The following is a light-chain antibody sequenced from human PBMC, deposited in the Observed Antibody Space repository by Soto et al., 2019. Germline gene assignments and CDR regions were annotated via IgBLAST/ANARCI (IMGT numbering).Light chain of an antibody. CDR2: DVS. CDR3: NSYTSSSTLVV. CDR1: SSDVGAYNY. J-gene: IGLJ2*01. V-gene: IGLV2-14*01. Sequence: SVLTQPASVSGSPGQSITISCTGTSSDVGAYNYVSWYQQHPGKAPKLMIYDVSNRPSGVSNRFSGSKSGNTASLTISGLQAEDEADYYCNSYTSSSTLVVFGGGTKLTVL.